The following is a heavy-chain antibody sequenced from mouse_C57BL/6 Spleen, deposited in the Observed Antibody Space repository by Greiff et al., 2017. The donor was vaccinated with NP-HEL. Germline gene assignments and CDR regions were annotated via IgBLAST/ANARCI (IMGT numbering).Heavy chain of an antibody. CDR3: AGGGGGTFDY. J-gene: IGHJ2*01. D-gene: IGHD4-1*01. CDR2: IYPGDGDT. CDR1: GYAFSSSW. V-gene: IGHV1-82*01. Sequence: VQLQQSGPELVKPGASVKISCKASGYAFSSSWMNWVKQRPGKGLEWIGRIYPGDGDTNYNGKFKGKATLTADKSSSTAYMQLSSLTSEDSAVYFVAGGGGGTFDYWGQGTTLTVSS.